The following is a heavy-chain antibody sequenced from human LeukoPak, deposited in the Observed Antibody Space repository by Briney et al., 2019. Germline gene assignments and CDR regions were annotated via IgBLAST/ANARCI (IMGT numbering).Heavy chain of an antibody. CDR3: AKERMYYYGSGTPIAFDY. J-gene: IGHJ4*02. CDR2: ISGSGGST. Sequence: PGGSLRLSCAASGFTFSSYGMSWVRQAPGKGLEWVSAISGSGGSTYYADSVKGRFTISRDNSKNTLYLQMNSLRAEDTAVYYCAKERMYYYGSGTPIAFDYWGQGTLVTVSS. CDR1: GFTFSSYG. D-gene: IGHD3-10*01. V-gene: IGHV3-23*01.